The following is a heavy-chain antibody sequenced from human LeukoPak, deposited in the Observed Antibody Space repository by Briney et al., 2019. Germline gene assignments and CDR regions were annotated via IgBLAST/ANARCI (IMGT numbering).Heavy chain of an antibody. CDR3: ARGMGYSYGYSIDY. CDR1: GYIFINYY. CDR2: INTNTGNP. J-gene: IGHJ4*02. Sequence: GASVKVSCKASGYIFINYYMHWMRQAPGQGLEWMGWINTNTGNPTYAQGFTGRFVFSLDTSVSTAYLQISSLKAEDTAVYYCARGMGYSYGYSIDYWGQGTLVTVSS. D-gene: IGHD5-18*01. V-gene: IGHV7-4-1*02.